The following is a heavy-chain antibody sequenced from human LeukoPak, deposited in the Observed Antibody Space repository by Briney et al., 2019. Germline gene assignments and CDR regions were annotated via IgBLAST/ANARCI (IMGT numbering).Heavy chain of an antibody. CDR1: GFTFSNYG. CDR3: SKVSSSRCYGWNDY. Sequence: PGGSLRLSCAASGFTFSNYGMSWVRQAPGKGLQWVSVISHSGVNTYYADSVKGRFTISRDSSKNTLFLQMNSLRAEDTAVSYCSKVSSSRCYGWNDYWGQGTLVTVSS. J-gene: IGHJ4*02. V-gene: IGHV3-23*01. CDR2: ISHSGVNT. D-gene: IGHD2-2*01.